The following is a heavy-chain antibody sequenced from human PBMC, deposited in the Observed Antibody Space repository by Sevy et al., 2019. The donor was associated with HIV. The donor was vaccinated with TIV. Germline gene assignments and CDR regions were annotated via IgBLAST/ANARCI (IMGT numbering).Heavy chain of an antibody. D-gene: IGHD3-3*01. V-gene: IGHV1-8*01. CDR1: GYTFSSYD. J-gene: IGHJ6*02. CDR2: MNPNSGNT. Sequence: ASVKVSCKASGYTFSSYDINWVRQATGQGLEWMGWMNPNSGNTGYAQKFQGRVTMTRNTSISTAYMELSSLRSEDTAVYYCATLTGVVITADYGMDVWCQGTTVTVSS. CDR3: ATLTGVVITADYGMDV.